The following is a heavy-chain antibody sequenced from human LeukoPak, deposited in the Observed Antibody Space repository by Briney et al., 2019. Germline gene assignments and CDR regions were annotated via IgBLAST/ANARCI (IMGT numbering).Heavy chain of an antibody. Sequence: GGSLRLSCAASGFTFSSYWMHWVRQAPGKGLVWVSRIEGDGSSKSYADSVKGRFTISRDNAKNTLHLQMNSLRAEDTAVYYCARDPSAVAGYFDYWGRGTLVTVSS. D-gene: IGHD6-19*01. CDR2: IEGDGSSK. J-gene: IGHJ4*02. CDR1: GFTFSSYW. V-gene: IGHV3-74*01. CDR3: ARDPSAVAGYFDY.